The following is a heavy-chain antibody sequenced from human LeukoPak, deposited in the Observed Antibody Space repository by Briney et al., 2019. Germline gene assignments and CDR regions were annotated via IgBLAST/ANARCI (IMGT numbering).Heavy chain of an antibody. CDR2: INLNSGGT. V-gene: IGHV1-2*02. D-gene: IGHD1-26*01. J-gene: IGHJ4*02. CDR1: GYTFTGYY. CDR3: ARGRLVGATGVGY. Sequence: ASVKVSCKASGYTFTGYYMHWVRQAPGQGLEWMGWINLNSGGTNYAQKFQGRVAMTRDTSISTAYMELSRLRSDDTAVYYCARGRLVGATGVGYWGQGTLVTVSS.